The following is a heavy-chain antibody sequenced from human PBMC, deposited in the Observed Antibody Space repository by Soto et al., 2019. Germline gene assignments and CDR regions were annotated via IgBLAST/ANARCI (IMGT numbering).Heavy chain of an antibody. J-gene: IGHJ6*02. V-gene: IGHV3-53*01. D-gene: IGHD3-10*01. CDR3: ARDKVTMVRGVIRRDYYYGMDV. CDR2: IYSGGST. CDR1: GFTVSSNY. Sequence: GGSLRLSCAASGFTVSSNYMSWVRQAPGKGLEWVSVIYSGGSTYYADSVKGRFTISRDNSKNTLYLQMNSLRAEDTAVYYCARDKVTMVRGVIRRDYYYGMDVWGQGTTVTVSS.